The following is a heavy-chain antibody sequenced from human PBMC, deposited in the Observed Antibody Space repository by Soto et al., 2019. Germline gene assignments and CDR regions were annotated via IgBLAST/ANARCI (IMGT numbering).Heavy chain of an antibody. CDR2: IYPGDSDT. V-gene: IGHV5-51*01. D-gene: IGHD5-18*01. CDR3: ARLVGYSYGRLVIGMDV. J-gene: IGHJ6*02. Sequence: PGESLKISCRGSGYIYTHYWIGWVRQMPGKGLEWMGIIYPGDSDTRYSPSFQGQVTISAKKAIRTAYLQWSSLKASDAAMYYCARLVGYSYGRLVIGMDVWGQGTTVTVSS. CDR1: GYIYTHYW.